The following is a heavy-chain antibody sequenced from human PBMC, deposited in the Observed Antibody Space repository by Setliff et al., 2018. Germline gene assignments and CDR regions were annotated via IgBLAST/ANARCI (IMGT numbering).Heavy chain of an antibody. CDR3: ARAHTWSLPNDNSGYPGWFDP. V-gene: IGHV4-38-2*01. Sequence: LSLTCAVSGFSISSGYYWGWIRQPPGKGLEWIVNIHHSGKAYYNPSLKSRVTMSVDTSKNLVSLKLSSVTAADTAVYYCARAHTWSLPNDNSGYPGWFDPWGQGTLVTVSS. D-gene: IGHD3-22*01. J-gene: IGHJ5*02. CDR2: IHHSGKA. CDR1: GFSISSGYY.